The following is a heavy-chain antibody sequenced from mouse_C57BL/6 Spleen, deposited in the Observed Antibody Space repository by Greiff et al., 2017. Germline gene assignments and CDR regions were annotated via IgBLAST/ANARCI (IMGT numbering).Heavy chain of an antibody. J-gene: IGHJ2*01. V-gene: IGHV14-3*01. CDR2: IDPANGNT. CDR3: ARSWGITTVGAPLDY. D-gene: IGHD1-1*01. Sequence: VQLQQSVAELVRPGASVKLSCTASGFNINNTYLHWVKQRPEQGLEWIGRIDPANGNTKYAPKFQGKATLTADTSSNTAYLQLSILTSEDTAIYYCARSWGITTVGAPLDYWGQGTTLTVSS. CDR1: GFNINNTY.